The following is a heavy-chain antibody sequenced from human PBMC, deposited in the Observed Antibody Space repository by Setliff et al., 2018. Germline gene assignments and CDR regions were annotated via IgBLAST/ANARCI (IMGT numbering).Heavy chain of an antibody. D-gene: IGHD6-19*01. CDR2: IIPILGIA. CDR1: GGTFSSYA. V-gene: IGHV1-69*10. J-gene: IGHJ3*02. Sequence: GASVKVSCKASGGTFSSYAISWVRQAPGQGLEWMGGIIPILGIANYAQKFQERVTITRDMSTSTAYMELSSLRSEDTAVYYCAAPTGYSSGWYDAFDIWGQGTMVTVSS. CDR3: AAPTGYSSGWYDAFDI.